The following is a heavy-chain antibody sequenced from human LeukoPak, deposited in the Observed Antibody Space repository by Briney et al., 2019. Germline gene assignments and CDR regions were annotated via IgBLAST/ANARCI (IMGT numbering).Heavy chain of an antibody. J-gene: IGHJ4*02. CDR2: IYYSGST. CDR1: GGSISSYY. V-gene: IGHV4-59*12. CDR3: ARAAGEIDY. Sequence: PSETLSLTCTVSGGSISSYYWSWIRQPPGRGLEWIGYIYYSGSTNYNPSLKSRVTMSVDTSKNQFSLKLSSVTAADTAVYYCARAAGEIDYWGQGTLVTVSS. D-gene: IGHD6-13*01.